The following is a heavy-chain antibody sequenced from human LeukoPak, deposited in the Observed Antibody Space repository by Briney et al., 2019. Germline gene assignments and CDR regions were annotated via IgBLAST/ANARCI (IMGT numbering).Heavy chain of an antibody. Sequence: ASVKVSCKASGYTFTSYAMHWVRQAPGQRLEWMGWINAGNGNTKYSQEFQGRVTITRDTSASTAYMELSSLRSEDMAVYYCAKDGGSYYLGAFDIWGQGTMVTVSS. D-gene: IGHD1-26*01. CDR1: GYTFTSYA. J-gene: IGHJ3*02. CDR3: AKDGGSYYLGAFDI. CDR2: INAGNGNT. V-gene: IGHV1-3*03.